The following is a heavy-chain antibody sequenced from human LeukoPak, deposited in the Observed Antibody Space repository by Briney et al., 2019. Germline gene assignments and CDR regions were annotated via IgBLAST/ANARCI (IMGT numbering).Heavy chain of an antibody. V-gene: IGHV4-30-4*02. CDR1: GGSINSGDYY. Sequence: PSETLSLTCTVSGGSINSGDYYWSWIRQPPGRGLEWIGYISNSGNVYYNPSLESRITISIGTSENQVSLKLSSVTAADTAVYYCARLIRSGSYPYFYYYMDVWGKGTTVTVSS. CDR2: ISNSGNV. J-gene: IGHJ6*03. D-gene: IGHD3-3*01. CDR3: ARLIRSGSYPYFYYYMDV.